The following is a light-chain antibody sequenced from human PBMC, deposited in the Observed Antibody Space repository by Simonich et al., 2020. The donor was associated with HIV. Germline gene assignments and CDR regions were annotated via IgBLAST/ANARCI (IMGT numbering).Light chain of an antibody. J-gene: IGKJ4*01. CDR3: QQLNSYPRALT. CDR2: GAS. Sequence: EIVMTQSPATLSVSPGERATLSCRASQSVSSNLAWYQQKPGQAPRLLIYGASTRATGIPARCSGSGSGTEFTLTISSLQSEDFATYYCQQLNSYPRALTFGGGTKVEIK. CDR1: QSVSSN. V-gene: IGKV3-15*01.